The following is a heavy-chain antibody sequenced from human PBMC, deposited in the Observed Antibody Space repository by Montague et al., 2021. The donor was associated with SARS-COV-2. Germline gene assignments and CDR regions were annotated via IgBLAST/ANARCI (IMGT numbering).Heavy chain of an antibody. V-gene: IGHV4-59*01. CDR2: IYYSGRT. J-gene: IGHJ6*02. Sequence: SETLSLTCTVSGDSISTSYWAWIRQPPGKGLEWIGYIYYSGRTSYNSSLKSRVTISVDTSKNQFSLNLSSVTAADTAVYFCARAGRRSPDTTLLYYSRGMDLWGQGTTVTVSS. CDR1: GDSISTSY. CDR3: ARAGRRSPDTTLLYYSRGMDL. D-gene: IGHD2-15*01.